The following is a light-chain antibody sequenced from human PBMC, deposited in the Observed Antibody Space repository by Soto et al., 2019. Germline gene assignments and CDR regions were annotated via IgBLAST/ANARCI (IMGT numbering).Light chain of an antibody. CDR1: SSNIGSTY. J-gene: IGLJ2*01. CDR2: RNN. V-gene: IGLV1-47*01. CDR3: AAWDDSLSGFVV. Sequence: QAVVTQPPSASGTPGQRVTISCSGSSSNIGSTYVYWYQQLPGTAPKLLIYRNNQRPSGVPDRFSGSKSGTSASLAISGLRSEDEADYYCAAWDDSLSGFVVFGGGTKLTVL.